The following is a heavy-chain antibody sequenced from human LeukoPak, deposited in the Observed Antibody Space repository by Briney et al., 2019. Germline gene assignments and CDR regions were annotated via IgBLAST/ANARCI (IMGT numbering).Heavy chain of an antibody. J-gene: IGHJ4*02. CDR1: GFTFSSYS. D-gene: IGHD6-13*01. V-gene: IGHV3-23*01. Sequence: GGSLRLSCAASGFTFSSYSMNWVRQAPGKGLEWVSAISGSGGSTYYADSVKGRFTISRDNSKNTLYLQMNSLRAEDTAVYYCAARQSWYQYYFDYWGQGTLVTVSS. CDR2: ISGSGGST. CDR3: AARQSWYQYYFDY.